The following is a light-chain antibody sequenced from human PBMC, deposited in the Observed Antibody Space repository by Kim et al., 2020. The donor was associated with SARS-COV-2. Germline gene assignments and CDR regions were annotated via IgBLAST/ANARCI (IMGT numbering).Light chain of an antibody. CDR1: QSVSSN. Sequence: EIVMTHSPATLSVSPGERATLSCRASQSVSSNLAWYQQKPGQAPRLLIYGASTRATGIPARFSGSGSGTEFTLTISSLQSEDFAVYYCQQYNNWPPLTFGGGPKVDIK. J-gene: IGKJ4*01. CDR3: QQYNNWPPLT. CDR2: GAS. V-gene: IGKV3-15*01.